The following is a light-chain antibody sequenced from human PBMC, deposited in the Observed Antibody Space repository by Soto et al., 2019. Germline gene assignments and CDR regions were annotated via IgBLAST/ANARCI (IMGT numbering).Light chain of an antibody. CDR3: QQYGSSPPFT. CDR1: QNLNSNF. V-gene: IGKV3-20*01. J-gene: IGKJ3*01. Sequence: ETVLTQFPGTLSLSPGERATLSCRASQNLNSNFLAWYQQKPGQTPRLLIYGVSNRATGIPDRFSGSGSGTDFTLTISRLEPEDFAVYYCQQYGSSPPFTFGPGTKVDIK. CDR2: GVS.